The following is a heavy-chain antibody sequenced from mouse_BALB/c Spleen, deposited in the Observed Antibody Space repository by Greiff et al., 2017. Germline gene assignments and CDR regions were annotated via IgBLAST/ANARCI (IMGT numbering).Heavy chain of an antibody. J-gene: IGHJ3*01. D-gene: IGHD2-1*01. CDR2: IHYSGST. V-gene: IGHV3-1*02. CDR3: ARDGNPAWFAY. Sequence: EVKLMESGPDLVKPSQSLSLSCTVSGYSFTSGYSWYWIRQYPGNKLEWMGYIHYSGSTNYNPSLKSRISITRDTSKNQFFLQLNSVTTEDTATYYCARDGNPAWFAYWGQGTLVTVSA. CDR1: GYSFTSGYS.